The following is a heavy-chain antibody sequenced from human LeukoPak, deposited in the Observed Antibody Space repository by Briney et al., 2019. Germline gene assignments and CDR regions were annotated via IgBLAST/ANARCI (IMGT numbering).Heavy chain of an antibody. CDR1: GYSFTSYW. Sequence: GGSFKISRQGSGYSFTSYWIGWVRQMPGKGLEWMGIIYPGDSDTRYRPSFQGQVTISADKSISTACRQCSSLKPSDTAIYYCGRRAILTGYYRREDFFVYWGQGTLVTVSS. CDR3: GRRAILTGYYRREDFFVY. D-gene: IGHD3-9*01. CDR2: IYPGDSDT. V-gene: IGHV5-51*01. J-gene: IGHJ4*02.